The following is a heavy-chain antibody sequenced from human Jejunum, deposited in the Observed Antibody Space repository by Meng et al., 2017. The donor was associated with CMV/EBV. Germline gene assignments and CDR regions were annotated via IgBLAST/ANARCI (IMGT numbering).Heavy chain of an antibody. J-gene: IGHJ5*02. CDR2: ISGASTYI. CDR3: TRAYDYGDPNWFDP. D-gene: IGHD4/OR15-4a*01. CDR1: GFTLSSYH. Sequence: SGFTLSSYHMIWVRQAPGRGLEGVSSISGASTYIYLADSVEGRFTISRDNAKHSVYLEMNSLRVEDTAVYYCTRAYDYGDPNWFDPWGQGTLVTVSS. V-gene: IGHV3-21*06.